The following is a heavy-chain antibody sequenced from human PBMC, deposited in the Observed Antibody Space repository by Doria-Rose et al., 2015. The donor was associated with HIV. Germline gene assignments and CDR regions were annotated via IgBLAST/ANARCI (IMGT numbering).Heavy chain of an antibody. CDR3: ARIKSSRWYHKYYFDF. CDR1: GVSLSSPGMG. Sequence: ESGPVLVKPTETLTLTCTVSGVSLSSPGMGVSWIRQPPGKALEWLANIFSDDERSYKTSLKSRLTISSGTSKSQVVLTMTDMDPVDTATYYCARIKSSRWYHKYYFDFWGQGTLVIVSA. D-gene: IGHD6-13*01. V-gene: IGHV2-26*01. CDR2: IFSDDER. J-gene: IGHJ4*02.